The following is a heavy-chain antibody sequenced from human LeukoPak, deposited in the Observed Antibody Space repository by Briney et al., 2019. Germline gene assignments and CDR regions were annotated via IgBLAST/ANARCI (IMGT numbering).Heavy chain of an antibody. J-gene: IGHJ4*02. Sequence: SETLSLTCTVSGGSISSGGYYWCWIRQHPGKGLEWIGYIYYSGSTYYNPSLKSRVTIAVDTSKNQFSLKLSSATAADTAVYYCARLFPPAARGYFDYWGQGTLVTVSS. D-gene: IGHD2-2*01. CDR3: ARLFPPAARGYFDY. V-gene: IGHV4-31*03. CDR1: GGSISSGGYY. CDR2: IYYSGST.